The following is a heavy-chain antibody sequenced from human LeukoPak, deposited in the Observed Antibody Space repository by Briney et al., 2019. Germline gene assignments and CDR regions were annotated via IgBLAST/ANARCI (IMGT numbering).Heavy chain of an antibody. V-gene: IGHV3-21*01. CDR3: ARGRKPNYYDSSGYCHDY. CDR1: GFTFSSYS. J-gene: IGHJ4*02. CDR2: ISSSSSYI. Sequence: PGGSLRLYCAASGFTFSSYSMNWVRQAPGKGLEWVSSISSSSSYIYYADSVKGRFTISRDNAKNSLYLQMNSLRAEDTAVYYCARGRKPNYYDSSGYCHDYWGQGTLVTVSS. D-gene: IGHD3-22*01.